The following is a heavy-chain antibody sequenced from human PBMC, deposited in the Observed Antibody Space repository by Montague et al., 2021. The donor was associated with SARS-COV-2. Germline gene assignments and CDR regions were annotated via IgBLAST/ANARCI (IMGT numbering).Heavy chain of an antibody. J-gene: IGHJ4*02. CDR3: AHKSAMFTASYFDF. CDR1: GFSLSTSGVG. D-gene: IGHD5-18*01. CDR2: SYWDDEK. Sequence: PALAKPTQTLTLTCTFSGFSLSTSGVGVGWIRQPPGKALEWLALSYWDDEKRYSPSLKSRLTITKDTSKNQVVLTMTNMDPVDTATYYCAHKSAMFTASYFDFWGQGTLVTVSS. V-gene: IGHV2-5*02.